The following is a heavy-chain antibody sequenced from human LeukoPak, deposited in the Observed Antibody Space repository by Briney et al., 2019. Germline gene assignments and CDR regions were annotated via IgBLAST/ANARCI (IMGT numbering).Heavy chain of an antibody. CDR1: GFTFSSYE. D-gene: IGHD6-19*01. CDR3: ARDKGDNSGWDY. Sequence: GGSPRLSCAASGFTFSSYEMNWVRQAPGKGLEWVSHISSSGTKIYSADSVKGRFTISRDNAKNSLYLQMSSLRAEDTAVYYCARDKGDNSGWDYWGQGILVTVSS. V-gene: IGHV3-48*03. J-gene: IGHJ4*02. CDR2: ISSSGTKI.